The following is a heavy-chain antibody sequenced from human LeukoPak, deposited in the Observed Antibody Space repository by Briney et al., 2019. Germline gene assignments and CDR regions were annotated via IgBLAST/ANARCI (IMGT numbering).Heavy chain of an antibody. V-gene: IGHV3-30*02. D-gene: IGHD4-17*01. Sequence: GGSLRLSCAASGFIFSSFGMHWVRQAPGKGLEWVAFIRYDGSNKYYADSVKGRFTISRDNSKNTLYLQMNSPRPEDTAIYYCAKDRGDYTNWFDPWGQGTLVTVSS. CDR2: IRYDGSNK. J-gene: IGHJ5*02. CDR1: GFIFSSFG. CDR3: AKDRGDYTNWFDP.